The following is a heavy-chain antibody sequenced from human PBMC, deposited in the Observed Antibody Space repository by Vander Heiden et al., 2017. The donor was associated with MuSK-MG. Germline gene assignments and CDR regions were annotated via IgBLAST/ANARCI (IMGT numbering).Heavy chain of an antibody. V-gene: IGHV1-69*06. CDR3: ARWDYCDISGYLYYVDY. D-gene: IGHD3-22*01. CDR2: IILIFGTA. Sequence: QLPLVQSGAAVKKPGSAVKVSCKASGGTFSSYAISGVRQAPGQGLEWMGGIILIFGTANYAQTFQGRVTITADKSTSTAYMELSSLRSDDTAVYYCARWDYCDISGYLYYVDYWG. CDR1: GGTFSSYA. J-gene: IGHJ4*01.